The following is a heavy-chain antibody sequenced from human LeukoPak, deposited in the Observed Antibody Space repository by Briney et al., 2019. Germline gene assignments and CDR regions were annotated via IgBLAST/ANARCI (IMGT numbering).Heavy chain of an antibody. CDR1: GFTFSSYW. J-gene: IGHJ4*02. Sequence: GGSLRLSCAASGFTFSSYWMSWVRQAPGKGLEWVANIKQDGSENYYVDSVKGRFTISRDNAKNSLYLQMNSLRAEDTAVYYCARDRWLEPFDYWGQGTLVTVSS. V-gene: IGHV3-7*04. CDR2: IKQDGSEN. CDR3: ARDRWLEPFDY. D-gene: IGHD1-1*01.